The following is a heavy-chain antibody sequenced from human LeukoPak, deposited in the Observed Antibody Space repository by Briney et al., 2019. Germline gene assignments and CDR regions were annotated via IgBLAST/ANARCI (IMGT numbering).Heavy chain of an antibody. CDR2: INPSGGST. V-gene: IGHV1-46*01. D-gene: IGHD5-18*01. CDR1: GYTFTSYY. CDR3: ARGGRGYSYGIYYYMDV. Sequence: ASVKVSCKASGYTFTSYYMHWVRHAPGQGLEWMGIINPSGGSTSYAQKFQGRVTITRNTSISTAYMELSSLRSEDTAVYYCARGGRGYSYGIYYYMDVWGKGTTVTVSS. J-gene: IGHJ6*03.